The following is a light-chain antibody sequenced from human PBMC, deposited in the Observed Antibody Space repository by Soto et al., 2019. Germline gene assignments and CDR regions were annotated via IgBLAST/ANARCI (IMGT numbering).Light chain of an antibody. CDR3: QQYGSSPLT. CDR1: QTVRNNY. Sequence: EFVLTQSPCTLSLSPGERATLSCRASQTVRNNYLAWYQQKPGQAPRLLIYDASSRATGIPDRFTGSGSGTDFTLTISRLEPEDFAVYYCQQYGSSPLTFGGGTKVDIK. J-gene: IGKJ4*01. CDR2: DAS. V-gene: IGKV3-20*01.